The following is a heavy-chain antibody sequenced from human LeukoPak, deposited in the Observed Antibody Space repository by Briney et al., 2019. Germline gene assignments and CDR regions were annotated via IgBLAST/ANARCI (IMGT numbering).Heavy chain of an antibody. Sequence: SVKVSCKASGGTFSSYAISWVRQAPGQGLEWMGGIIPIFGTANYAQKFQGRVTITADKSTSTAYMELSSLRSEDTAVYYCARALYYYGSGSYHDSWFDPWGQGTLVTVAS. J-gene: IGHJ5*02. CDR3: ARALYYYGSGSYHDSWFDP. CDR1: GGTFSSYA. CDR2: IIPIFGTA. V-gene: IGHV1-69*06. D-gene: IGHD3-10*01.